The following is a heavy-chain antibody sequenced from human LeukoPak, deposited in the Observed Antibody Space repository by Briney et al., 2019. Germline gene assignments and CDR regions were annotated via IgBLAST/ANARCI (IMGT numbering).Heavy chain of an antibody. CDR1: GYIFTNHY. Sequence: ASVKLSCKTSGYIFTNHYMHWVRQAPGKGPEWMVRFDPEGGDTLYAEKFQGRVTITADTSTATSYMEVSSLTSEDTAVYYCATDAEYRIAARKLDYWGQGTLVTVSA. CDR3: ATDAEYRIAARKLDY. D-gene: IGHD6-6*01. J-gene: IGHJ4*02. CDR2: FDPEGGDT. V-gene: IGHV1-69-2*01.